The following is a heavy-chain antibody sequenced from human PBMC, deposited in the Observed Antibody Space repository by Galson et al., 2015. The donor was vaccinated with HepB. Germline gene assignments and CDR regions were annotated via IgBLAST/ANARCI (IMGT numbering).Heavy chain of an antibody. D-gene: IGHD3-9*01. J-gene: IGHJ4*02. CDR2: ISSDGANK. V-gene: IGHV3-30-3*01. CDR1: GFTFSSYA. Sequence: SLRLSCAASGFTFSSYAMHWVRQAPGKGLEWVAVISSDGANKYYADSVKGRFTISRDSSKNTLYLQMNSLRAEDTAVYYCASGYFDWLGAFDYWGQGTLVTVSS. CDR3: ASGYFDWLGAFDY.